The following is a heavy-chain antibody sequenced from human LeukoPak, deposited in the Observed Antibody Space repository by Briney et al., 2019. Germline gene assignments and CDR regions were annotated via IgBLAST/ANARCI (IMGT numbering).Heavy chain of an antibody. V-gene: IGHV3-15*01. CDR2: IKSKTDGGTT. CDR3: TTDDPAPYYHDSSDAFDI. J-gene: IGHJ3*02. Sequence: GGSLRLSCAASGFTFSNAWMSWVRQAPGKGLEWVGRIKSKTDGGTTDYAAPVKGRFTISRDDSKNTLYLQMNSLKTEDTAVYYCTTDDPAPYYHDSSDAFDIWGQGTMVTVSS. CDR1: GFTFSNAW. D-gene: IGHD3-22*01.